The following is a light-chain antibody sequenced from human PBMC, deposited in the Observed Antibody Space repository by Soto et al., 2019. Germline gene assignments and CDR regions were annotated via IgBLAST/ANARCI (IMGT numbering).Light chain of an antibody. CDR1: QSVSSN. CDR2: GAS. V-gene: IGKV3-15*01. CDR3: QQYNNWPPWT. Sequence: EIVMTQSPATLSVSPGERATLSCRASQSVSSNLAWYQQKPGQAPRLLIYGASTRATGIPARFSGSGCGTEYTLTSSSLQSEDFAFYYCQQYNNWPPWTFGQGTKVEIK. J-gene: IGKJ1*01.